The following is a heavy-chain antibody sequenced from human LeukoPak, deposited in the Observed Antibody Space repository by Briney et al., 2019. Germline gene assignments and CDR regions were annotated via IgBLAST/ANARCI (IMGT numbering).Heavy chain of an antibody. CDR1: GYTFTVYY. J-gene: IGHJ4*02. D-gene: IGHD3/OR15-3a*01. CDR2: INPNSGGT. CDR3: ARILDFAMYYFDY. Sequence: GASVKVSCKASGYTFTVYYMHWVRQAPGQGLEWMGWINPNSGGTNYAQKFQGRVTMTRDTSISTAYMELSRLRSDDTAVYYCARILDFAMYYFDYWGQGTLVTVSS. V-gene: IGHV1-2*02.